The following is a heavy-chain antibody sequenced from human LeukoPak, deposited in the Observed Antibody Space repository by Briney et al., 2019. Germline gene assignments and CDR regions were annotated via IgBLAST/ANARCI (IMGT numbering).Heavy chain of an antibody. CDR1: GFTLSDYS. Sequence: GGSLRLSCAASGFTLSDYSMTWVRQAPGQGLEWISFLTSGGVSAFYADSVRGRFTVSRDDARNSLSLYMNTLRADDTAVYYCASSLNTVMVSPYYLEYWGPGTLVTVSS. CDR3: ASSLNTVMVSPYYLEY. J-gene: IGHJ4*02. CDR2: LTSGGVSA. D-gene: IGHD5-18*01. V-gene: IGHV3-11*04.